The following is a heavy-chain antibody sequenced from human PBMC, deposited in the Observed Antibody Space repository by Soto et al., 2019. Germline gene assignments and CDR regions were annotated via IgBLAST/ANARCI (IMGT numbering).Heavy chain of an antibody. Sequence: ASAKVSCKASGVTFSRYPIAWVRQAPGHGLEWMGQIIPIFGTISHAQNFQGRITITADESTSTAYMELSSLRSDDTAVYYCARPRTVASTKGYDYWG. CDR3: ARPRTVASTKGYDY. CDR1: GVTFSRYP. D-gene: IGHD4-4*01. CDR2: IIPIFGTI. J-gene: IGHJ4*01. V-gene: IGHV1-69*13.